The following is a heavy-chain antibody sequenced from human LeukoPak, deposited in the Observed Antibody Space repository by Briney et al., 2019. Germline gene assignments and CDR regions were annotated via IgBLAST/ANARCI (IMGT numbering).Heavy chain of an antibody. V-gene: IGHV4-34*01. D-gene: IGHD3-9*01. CDR3: ARGLDGILTGPHPYFDY. Sequence: SETLSLTSAVHGGSFSGYYWSWIRQPPGKGLEWIGEINHSGSTNYNPSLKSRVTISVDTSKNQFSLKLSSVTAADTAVYYCARGLDGILTGPHPYFDYWGQGTLVTVSS. J-gene: IGHJ4*02. CDR2: INHSGST. CDR1: GGSFSGYY.